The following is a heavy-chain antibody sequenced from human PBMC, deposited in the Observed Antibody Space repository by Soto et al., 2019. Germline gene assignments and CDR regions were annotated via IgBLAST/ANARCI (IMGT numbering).Heavy chain of an antibody. D-gene: IGHD6-19*01. Sequence: ASVKVSCKASGYTFTSYAMHWVRQAPGQRLEWMGWINAGNGNTKYSQKFQGRVTITRDTSASTAYMELSSLRSEDTAVYYCARNIAVAGQFDPWGRGTLVTVSS. J-gene: IGHJ5*02. V-gene: IGHV1-3*01. CDR1: GYTFTSYA. CDR2: INAGNGNT. CDR3: ARNIAVAGQFDP.